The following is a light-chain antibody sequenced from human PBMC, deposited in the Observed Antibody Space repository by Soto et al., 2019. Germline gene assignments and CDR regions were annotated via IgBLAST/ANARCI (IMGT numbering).Light chain of an antibody. CDR1: SGSVSTNYY. V-gene: IGLV8-61*01. Sequence: QAVVTQEPSFSVSPGGTVTLTCGLSSGSVSTNYYPSWYQQTPGQAPRTLIYSTNTRSSGVPDRFSGSILGNKAALTITGVQADDESDYYCVLYMGSGIWVIGGGTKLTVL. CDR3: VLYMGSGIWV. CDR2: STN. J-gene: IGLJ3*02.